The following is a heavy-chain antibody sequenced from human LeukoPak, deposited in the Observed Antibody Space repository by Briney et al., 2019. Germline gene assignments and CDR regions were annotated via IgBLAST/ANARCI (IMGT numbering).Heavy chain of an antibody. CDR2: FDPEDGET. D-gene: IGHD3-3*01. CDR1: GYTLTELS. CDR3: ATVSYYDFWSGLLY. V-gene: IGHV1-24*01. Sequence: ASVKVSCKVSGYTLTELSMHWVRQAPGKGLEWMGGFDPEDGETIYAQKFQGRVTMTEDTSTDTAYMELSSLRSEDTAVYYCATVSYYDFWSGLLYWGQGTLVTVSS. J-gene: IGHJ4*02.